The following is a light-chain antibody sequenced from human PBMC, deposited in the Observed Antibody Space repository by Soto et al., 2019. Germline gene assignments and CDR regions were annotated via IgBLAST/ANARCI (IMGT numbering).Light chain of an antibody. J-gene: IGKJ1*01. V-gene: IGKV1-5*01. CDR2: DAS. CDR1: QSISSW. Sequence: DIQMTQSPSTLSASVVDRVTITCLASQSISSWLAWYQQKPGKAPKLLIYDASSLESGVPSRFSGSGSGTEFTLTISSLQSEDFAVYYCQQYNNWPQTFGQGTKVDIK. CDR3: QQYNNWPQT.